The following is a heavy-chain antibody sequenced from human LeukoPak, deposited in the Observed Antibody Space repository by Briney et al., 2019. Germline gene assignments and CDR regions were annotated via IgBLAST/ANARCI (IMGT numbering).Heavy chain of an antibody. CDR3: ARREYGDYEYYFDY. Sequence: SETLSLTCTVSDGSISSYYWSWIRQPPGKGLEWIGSIYYSGSTYYNPSLKSRVTISVDTSKNQFSLKLSSVTAADTAVYYCARREYGDYEYYFDYWGQGTLVTVSS. CDR2: IYYSGST. D-gene: IGHD4-17*01. V-gene: IGHV4-59*05. J-gene: IGHJ4*02. CDR1: DGSISSYY.